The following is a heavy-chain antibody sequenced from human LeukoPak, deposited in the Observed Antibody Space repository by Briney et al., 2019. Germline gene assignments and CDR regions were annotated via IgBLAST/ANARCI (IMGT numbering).Heavy chain of an antibody. Sequence: ASVKVSCKVSGNTVTELSMQWVRQAPGKGLECMGGFDPEDGEKMYAQKFQGRVTMTEDTSTDTAYMELSSLRSEDTAVYYCATGPVAWTAGFDYWGQGTLVTVSP. D-gene: IGHD3/OR15-3a*01. J-gene: IGHJ4*02. CDR1: GNTVTELS. CDR3: ATGPVAWTAGFDY. CDR2: FDPEDGEK. V-gene: IGHV1-24*01.